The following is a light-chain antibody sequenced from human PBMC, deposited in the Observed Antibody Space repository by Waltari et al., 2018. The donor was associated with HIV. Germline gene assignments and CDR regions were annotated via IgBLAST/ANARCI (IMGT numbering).Light chain of an antibody. CDR3: QQYYSLPFT. V-gene: IGKV4-1*01. CDR1: QSVLYSSSSKHY. Sequence: DIVMTQSPDSLVVSLGERAPLNCNSSQSVLYSSSSKHYLAWYQQKPGQSPKLLIYWAATRESGVPDRFSGGGSGTDFTLTISSLQAEDVAVYYCQQYYSLPFTFGPGTKVDIK. J-gene: IGKJ3*01. CDR2: WAA.